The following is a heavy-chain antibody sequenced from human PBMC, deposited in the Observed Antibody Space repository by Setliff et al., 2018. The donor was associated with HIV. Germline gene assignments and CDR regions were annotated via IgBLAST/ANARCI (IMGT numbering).Heavy chain of an antibody. CDR2: ISMSSHTSV. CDR1: GFTFGDYA. V-gene: IGHV3-11*06. J-gene: IGHJ4*01. CDR3: ARDKWASGFDF. D-gene: IGHD1-26*01. Sequence: LSLSCTASGFTFGDYAMSWVRQAPGKGLEWVSYISMSSHTSVIYSDSVKGRFTISRDNARNSFYLQMNSLRVDDTAVYFCARDKWASGFDFWGHGTLVTV.